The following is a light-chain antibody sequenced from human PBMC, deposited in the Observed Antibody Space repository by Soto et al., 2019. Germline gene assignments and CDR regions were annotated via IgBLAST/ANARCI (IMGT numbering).Light chain of an antibody. V-gene: IGKV1-39*01. CDR1: QSISSY. CDR3: QQSYSIPIT. CDR2: AAS. J-gene: IGKJ5*01. Sequence: SPSSLSASLVGSVTLTCRASQSISSYLNWYQQKPGKAPKLLIYAASSLQSGVPSRFSGSGSGTDFTLTISRLQPEDFTTYYCQQSYSIPITFGQGTRLDIK.